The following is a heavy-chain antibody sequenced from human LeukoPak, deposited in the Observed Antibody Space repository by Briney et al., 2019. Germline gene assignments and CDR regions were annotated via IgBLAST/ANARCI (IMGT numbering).Heavy chain of an antibody. CDR3: ARDNYYGSGSYGY. D-gene: IGHD3-10*01. V-gene: IGHV1-69*05. CDR2: IIPIFGTA. Sequence: ASVKVSCKASGGTFSSYAISWVRQAPGQGLEWMGGIIPIFGTANYAQKFQGRVTITTDESTSTAYMELSSLRSEDTAVYYCARDNYYGSGSYGYWGQGTLVTVSS. CDR1: GGTFSSYA. J-gene: IGHJ4*02.